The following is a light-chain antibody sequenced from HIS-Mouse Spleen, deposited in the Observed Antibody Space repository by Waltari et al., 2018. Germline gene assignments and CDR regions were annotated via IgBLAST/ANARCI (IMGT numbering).Light chain of an antibody. V-gene: IGKV1-9*01. CDR3: QQLNSYPPT. CDR1: QGISSY. J-gene: IGKJ1*01. Sequence: DIQLTQSPSFMSASVRDRVPTTCRARQGISSYLAWYQQQPGKAPKLLIYAASTLQSGVPSRFSGSGSGTEFTLTISSLQPEDFATYDCQQLNSYPPTFGQGTKVEIK. CDR2: AAS.